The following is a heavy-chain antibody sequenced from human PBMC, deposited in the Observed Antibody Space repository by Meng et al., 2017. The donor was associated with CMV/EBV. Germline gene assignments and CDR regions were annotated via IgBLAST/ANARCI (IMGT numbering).Heavy chain of an antibody. Sequence: GGSLRLSCAASGFTFDDYAMHWVRQAPGKGLEWVSGISWNSGSIGYADSVKGRFTISRDNAKNSLYLQMNSLRAEDTAVYYCAKDKAAAATNWFDPWGQGTLVTVSS. J-gene: IGHJ5*02. CDR1: GFTFDDYA. CDR2: ISWNSGSI. CDR3: AKDKAAAATNWFDP. D-gene: IGHD6-13*01. V-gene: IGHV3-9*01.